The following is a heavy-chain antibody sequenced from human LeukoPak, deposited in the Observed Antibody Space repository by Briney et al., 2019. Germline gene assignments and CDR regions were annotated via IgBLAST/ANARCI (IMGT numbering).Heavy chain of an antibody. J-gene: IGHJ5*02. D-gene: IGHD7-27*01. CDR3: ASLLNGGVAHWFDP. CDR2: IYYNGNT. CDR1: GGSISNSNYY. V-gene: IGHV4-39*01. Sequence: PSETLSLTCTVSGGSISNSNYYWGWIRQPPRKGLEWIGNIYYNGNTYYNSSLKSRVTISVDTSKNQFSLKLSSVTAADTAVYYCASLLNGGVAHWFDPWGQGTLVTVSS.